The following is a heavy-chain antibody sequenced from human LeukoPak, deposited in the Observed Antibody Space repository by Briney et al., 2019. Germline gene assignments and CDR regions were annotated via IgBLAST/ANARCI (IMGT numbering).Heavy chain of an antibody. CDR2: IKEDGDEK. V-gene: IGHV3-7*01. CDR3: AKDVYSSSWYPPRHFDY. D-gene: IGHD6-13*01. Sequence: GGSLRLSCAASGFTFSKYWMNWLRQAPGKGLEWVANIKEDGDEKKYVDSVKGRFTISRDNAKESLYLQMNGLRDEDTAVYYCAKDVYSSSWYPPRHFDYWGQGTLVTVSS. J-gene: IGHJ4*02. CDR1: GFTFSKYW.